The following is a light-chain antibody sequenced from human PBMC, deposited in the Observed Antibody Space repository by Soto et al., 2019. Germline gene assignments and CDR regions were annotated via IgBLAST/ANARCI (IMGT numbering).Light chain of an antibody. CDR2: KAS. J-gene: IGKJ1*01. V-gene: IGKV1-5*03. Sequence: DIQMTQSPSTLSASVGDRVTITCRASQSISSWLAWYQQKPGQAPKLLIYKASTLQSGVPSRFSGSGSGTEFTLAISSLQSDDSDTYYCQQYNDNWTFGQGTKLDIK. CDR1: QSISSW. CDR3: QQYNDNWT.